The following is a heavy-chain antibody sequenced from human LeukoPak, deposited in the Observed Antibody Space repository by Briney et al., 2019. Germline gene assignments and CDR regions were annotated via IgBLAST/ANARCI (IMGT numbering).Heavy chain of an antibody. D-gene: IGHD7-27*01. CDR1: GGSTSSGSYY. Sequence: TLSLTCTVSGGSTSSGSYYWSWIRQHPGKGLEWIGYIYYSGSTYYNPSLKSRVTISVDTSKNQFSLKLSSVTAADTAVYYCARDRRGWGPSYMDVWGKGTTVTVSS. CDR3: ARDRRGWGPSYMDV. V-gene: IGHV4-31*03. CDR2: IYYSGST. J-gene: IGHJ6*03.